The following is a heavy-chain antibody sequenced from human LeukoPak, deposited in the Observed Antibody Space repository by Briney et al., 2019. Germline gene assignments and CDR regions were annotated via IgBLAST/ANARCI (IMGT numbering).Heavy chain of an antibody. CDR3: ARHYIAVAWVPLDY. V-gene: IGHV4-31*03. Sequence: SQTLSLTCTVSGGSISSGGYYWSWIRQHPGKGLEWIGYIYYSGSIYYNPSLKSRVTMSVDTSKNQFSLKLSSVTAADTAVYYCARHYIAVAWVPLDYWGQGTLVTVSS. CDR2: IYYSGSI. J-gene: IGHJ4*02. D-gene: IGHD6-19*01. CDR1: GGSISSGGYY.